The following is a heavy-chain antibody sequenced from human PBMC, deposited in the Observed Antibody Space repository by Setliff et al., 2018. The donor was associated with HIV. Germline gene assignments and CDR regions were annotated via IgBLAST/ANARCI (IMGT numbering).Heavy chain of an antibody. CDR3: VSRTVVAGRGLPPDS. J-gene: IGHJ4*02. CDR2: IIPILSRT. D-gene: IGHD6-19*01. CDR1: GGTISSSA. Sequence: SVKVSCKASGGTISSSAISWVRQAPGQGVEWMGGIIPILSRTNYAQKFQGRVTITADTSTSTAYLELSRLRSEDTALFYCVSRTVVAGRGLPPDSWGQGTLVTVSS. V-gene: IGHV1-69*10.